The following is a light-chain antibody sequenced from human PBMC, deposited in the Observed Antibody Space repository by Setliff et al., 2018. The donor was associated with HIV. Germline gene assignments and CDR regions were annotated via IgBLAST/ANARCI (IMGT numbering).Light chain of an antibody. V-gene: IGLV2-23*01. CDR1: SNDIGAYNL. CDR2: EAT. CDR3: CSYSTSSTLV. Sequence: QSALTQPASVSGSPGQSITISCTGTSNDIGAYNLVSWYQQSPGKVPKVMIYEATRRPSGVSNRFSGSKSGTTASLTISGLQAEDEADYYCCSYSTSSTLVFGGGTQLTV. J-gene: IGLJ2*01.